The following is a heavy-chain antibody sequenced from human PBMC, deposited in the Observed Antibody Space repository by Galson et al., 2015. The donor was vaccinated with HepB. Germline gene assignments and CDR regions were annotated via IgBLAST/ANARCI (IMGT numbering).Heavy chain of an antibody. V-gene: IGHV3-9*01. D-gene: IGHD5-24*01. CDR1: GFTFDDYA. J-gene: IGHJ4*02. Sequence: SLRLSCAASGFTFDDYAMHWVRQAPGKGLEWVSGISWNSGSIGYADSVKGRFTISRDNAKNSLYLQMNSLRAEDTALYYCAKDNGDGYNLTGTGLFDYWGQGTLVTVSS. CDR3: AKDNGDGYNLTGTGLFDY. CDR2: ISWNSGSI.